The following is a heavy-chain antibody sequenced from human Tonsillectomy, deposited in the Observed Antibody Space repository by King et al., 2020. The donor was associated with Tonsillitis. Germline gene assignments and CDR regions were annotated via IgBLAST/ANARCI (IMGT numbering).Heavy chain of an antibody. V-gene: IGHV4-59*01. Sequence: QLQESGPGLVKPSETLSLTCTVSGDSIGSYYWTWMRQPPGKGLEWIGYIYHIGSANYNPSLKSRVTISVDTSKNQFSLKLRSVTAADTAIYYCAGGGTGLMDYWGQGTLVTVSS. CDR2: IYHIGSA. D-gene: IGHD1-14*01. CDR1: GDSIGSYY. J-gene: IGHJ4*02. CDR3: AGGGTGLMDY.